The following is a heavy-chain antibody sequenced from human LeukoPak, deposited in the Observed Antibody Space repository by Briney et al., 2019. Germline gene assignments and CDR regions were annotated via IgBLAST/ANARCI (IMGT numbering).Heavy chain of an antibody. J-gene: IGHJ4*01. CDR3: VRSAFLTTEFYFDY. D-gene: IGHD4-11*01. Sequence: GGSLRLSCVASGFTFSTSWMAWVRQAPGKGPEWVANIRHDGSEQNYVDSVKGRFTISRDNARDSLYLQMNSLRAEDTAVYYCVRSAFLTTEFYFDYWGHGTLVTVSS. V-gene: IGHV3-7*01. CDR1: GFTFSTSW. CDR2: IRHDGSEQ.